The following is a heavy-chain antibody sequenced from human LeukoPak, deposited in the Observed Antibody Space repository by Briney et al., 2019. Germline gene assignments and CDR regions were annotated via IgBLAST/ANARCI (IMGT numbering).Heavy chain of an antibody. D-gene: IGHD6-6*01. V-gene: IGHV4-59*11. CDR2: IYYRGNT. CDR3: AREELAARRGAFDI. CDR1: GGSISSHF. Sequence: SETLSLTCTVSGGSISSHFWTWIRQSPGKGLEWIGYIYYRGNTNYNPSLRSRVTISVDTSKNQFSLRLTSVTAADTAVYYCAREELAARRGAFDIWGQGSVVSVSS. J-gene: IGHJ3*02.